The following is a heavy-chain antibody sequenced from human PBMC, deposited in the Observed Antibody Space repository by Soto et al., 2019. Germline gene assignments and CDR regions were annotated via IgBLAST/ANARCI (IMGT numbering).Heavy chain of an antibody. J-gene: IGHJ4*02. Sequence: EVQLVESGGGLVQPGRSLRLSCAASGFMFDDYAMHWVRQAPGKGLEWVSGISWNSGSIGYVDSVKGRFTISRDNAKNSLYLQMNSLRAEDTALYYCARGCRSSWHRGDFDFWGQGTLVTVSS. V-gene: IGHV3-9*01. CDR2: ISWNSGSI. CDR3: ARGCRSSWHRGDFDF. CDR1: GFMFDDYA. D-gene: IGHD6-13*01.